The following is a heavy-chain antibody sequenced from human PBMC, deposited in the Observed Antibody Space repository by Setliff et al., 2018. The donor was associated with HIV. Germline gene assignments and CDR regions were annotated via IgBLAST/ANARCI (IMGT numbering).Heavy chain of an antibody. D-gene: IGHD3-22*01. CDR3: ARVGWDYYDSSGVGEFDY. Sequence: LSLTCTVSGYSISSGYYWGWIRQPPGKGLEWIGSIYYSGRTYYNPSLKSRVTISVDTSKNQFSLKLSSVTAADTAVYYCARVGWDYYDSSGVGEFDYWGQGTLVTVSS. CDR1: GYSISSGYY. J-gene: IGHJ4*02. V-gene: IGHV4-38-2*02. CDR2: IYYSGRT.